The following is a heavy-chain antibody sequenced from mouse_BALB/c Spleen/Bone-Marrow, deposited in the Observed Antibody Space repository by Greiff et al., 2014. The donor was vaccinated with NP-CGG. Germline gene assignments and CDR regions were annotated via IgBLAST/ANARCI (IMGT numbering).Heavy chain of an antibody. Sequence: VQLQQSGTEVVRPGASVKLSCKASGYSFPPYLLPLVTPLPGQGLAWICMIHPSDSETRLNQKFKDKATLTVNKSSSTAYMQLNSPTSEDSAVYYCAREKVYYGISWFAYWGQGTLVTVSA. D-gene: IGHD2-1*01. CDR2: IHPSDSET. J-gene: IGHJ3*01. CDR1: GYSFPPYL. V-gene: IGHV1-74*01. CDR3: AREKVYYGISWFAY.